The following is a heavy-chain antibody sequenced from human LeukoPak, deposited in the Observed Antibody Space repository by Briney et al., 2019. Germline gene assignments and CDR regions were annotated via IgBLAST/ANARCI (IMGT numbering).Heavy chain of an antibody. D-gene: IGHD2-15*01. V-gene: IGHV4-30-4*07. Sequence: SETLSLTCAVSGGSISSGGYSWSWIRQPPGKGLEWIGYIYYSGSTYYNPSLKSRVTISVDTSKNQFSLKLSSVTAADTAVYYCARLVVAARGYYYYYYMDVWGKGTTVTISS. CDR2: IYYSGST. CDR1: GGSISSGGYS. J-gene: IGHJ6*03. CDR3: ARLVVAARGYYYYYYMDV.